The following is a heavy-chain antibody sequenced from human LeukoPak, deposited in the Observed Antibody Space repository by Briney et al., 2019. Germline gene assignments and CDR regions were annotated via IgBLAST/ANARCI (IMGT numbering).Heavy chain of an antibody. CDR3: AKIGSWGSDH. V-gene: IGHV3-30*04. J-gene: IGHJ4*02. CDR2: ISYDGSNK. Sequence: GGSLRLSCAACGFTFSSYAMHWVRQAPGKGLEWVAVISYDGSNKYYADSVKGRFTISRDNSKNTLYLQMNSLRAEDTAVYYCAKIGSWGSDHWGQGTLVTVSS. CDR1: GFTFSSYA. D-gene: IGHD3-10*01.